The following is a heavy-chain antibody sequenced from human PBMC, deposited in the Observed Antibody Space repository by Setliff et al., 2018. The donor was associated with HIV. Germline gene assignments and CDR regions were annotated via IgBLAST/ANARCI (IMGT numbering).Heavy chain of an antibody. D-gene: IGHD4-4*01. Sequence: SETLSLTCTVSGDSIRGYYWSWIRQSPGKGLEWLGYVFYNGDTDYNPSHKIRLTISVDTSRNQFSLKLTSVAAADTASYYCVRASHMTPGNLLHSTGPYYSYYMDVWGRGTTVTVSS. V-gene: IGHV4-59*08. CDR1: GDSIRGYY. CDR3: VRASHMTPGNLLHSTGPYYSYYMDV. J-gene: IGHJ6*03. CDR2: VFYNGDT.